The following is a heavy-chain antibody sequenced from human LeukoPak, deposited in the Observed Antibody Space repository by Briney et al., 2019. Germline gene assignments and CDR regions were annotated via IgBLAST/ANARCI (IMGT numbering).Heavy chain of an antibody. D-gene: IGHD6-19*01. J-gene: IGHJ4*02. CDR1: GGSISSNNW. Sequence: PSETLSLTCAVSGGSISSNNWWSWVRQSPGKGLEWIGEVCRSGLTNYNPSLKSRVTISLDTSKNEFSLKLTSVTAADTAVYFCARIAVAVAGTGYFDSWGQGTLVTVSS. CDR2: VCRSGLT. CDR3: ARIAVAVAGTGYFDS. V-gene: IGHV4-4*02.